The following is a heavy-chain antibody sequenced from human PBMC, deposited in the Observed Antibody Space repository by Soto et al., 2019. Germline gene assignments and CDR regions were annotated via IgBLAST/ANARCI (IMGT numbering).Heavy chain of an antibody. Sequence: EVQVLESGRGSVQPGGSLRLSCAASGFTFSNFAMSWVRHAPGKGLEWVSEITGSTGTTYYADSVRGRFIISRDNSQNTLHLQMNSLRPEDTAVYYCAKDTSSSPYYMDVWGKGTTVTVSS. D-gene: IGHD2-2*01. CDR1: GFTFSNFA. CDR2: ITGSTGTT. V-gene: IGHV3-23*01. J-gene: IGHJ6*03. CDR3: AKDTSSSPYYMDV.